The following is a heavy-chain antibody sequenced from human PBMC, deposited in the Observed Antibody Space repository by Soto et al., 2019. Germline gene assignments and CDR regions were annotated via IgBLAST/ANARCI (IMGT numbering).Heavy chain of an antibody. CDR1: GFTFSSYA. CDR2: ISGRGGST. V-gene: IGHV3-23*01. D-gene: IGHD3-3*01. J-gene: IGHJ4*02. Sequence: PGGSLILSCAASGFTFSSYAMSWVRQAPGKGLEWVSAISGRGGSTYYADSVKGRFTISRDNSKNTLYLQMNSLRAEDTAVYYCAKLYYDFWSGYSIRAKIFDYWGQGT. CDR3: AKLYYDFWSGYSIRAKIFDY.